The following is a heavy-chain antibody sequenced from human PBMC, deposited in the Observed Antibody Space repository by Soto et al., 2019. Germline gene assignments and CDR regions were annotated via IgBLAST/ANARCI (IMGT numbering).Heavy chain of an antibody. CDR1: GFSFGTYW. D-gene: IGHD3-16*01. V-gene: IGHV3-7*03. CDR2: INPDGTEK. J-gene: IGHJ4*02. CDR3: TQGGHVDY. Sequence: XGSLRLSCAASGFSFGTYWMTWVRQAPGKGLEWVANINPDGTEKYYVDSVKGRFTISRDNPKNSLYLQITSLRAEDTAVYYCTQGGHVDYCGQGPLVTVSS.